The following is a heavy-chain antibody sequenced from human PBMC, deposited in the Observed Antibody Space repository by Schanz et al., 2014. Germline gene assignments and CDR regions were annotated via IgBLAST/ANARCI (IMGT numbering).Heavy chain of an antibody. CDR2: IGGSHGNT. V-gene: IGHV1-18*01. Sequence: QVHLVQSGSELKKPGASVKVSCKASGYTFTRSGISWVRQAPGQGLEWMGWIGGSHGNTNFAQKFQGRVTMTTDTSTSTVYMELRSLRSDDTAVYYCARDRDQWDGNFCDFWGQGTLVTVSS. D-gene: IGHD1-26*01. J-gene: IGHJ4*02. CDR3: ARDRDQWDGNFCDF. CDR1: GYTFTRSG.